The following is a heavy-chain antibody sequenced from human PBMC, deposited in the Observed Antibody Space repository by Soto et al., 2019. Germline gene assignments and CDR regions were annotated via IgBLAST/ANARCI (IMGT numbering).Heavy chain of an antibody. D-gene: IGHD3-3*01. J-gene: IGHJ4*02. V-gene: IGHV3-15*01. CDR1: GFTFSNAW. CDR3: TTDQYYDFWSGYYKGPFDY. Sequence: GGSLRLSCAASGFTFSNAWMSWVRQAPGKGLEWVGRIKSKTDGGTTDYAAPVKGRFTISRDDSKNTLYLQMNSLKTEDTAVYYCTTDQYYDFWSGYYKGPFDYWGQGTLVTVSS. CDR2: IKSKTDGGTT.